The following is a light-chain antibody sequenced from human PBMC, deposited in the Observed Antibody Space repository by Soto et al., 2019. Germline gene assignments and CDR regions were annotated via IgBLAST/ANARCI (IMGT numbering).Light chain of an antibody. Sequence: EIVLTQSPATLSFSPGERATLSCRASRCVSDSLAWYQHKPGQSPRLIVYGASNRATGIPARFSGSGSGTDFTLTIVTLQPEDFAVYYCQQRSSWPLTFGGGTKVDI. J-gene: IGKJ4*01. V-gene: IGKV3-11*01. CDR1: RCVSDS. CDR2: GAS. CDR3: QQRSSWPLT.